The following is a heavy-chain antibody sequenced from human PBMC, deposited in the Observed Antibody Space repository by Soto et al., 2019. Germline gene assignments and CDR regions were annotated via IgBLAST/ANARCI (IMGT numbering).Heavy chain of an antibody. CDR3: ASPMVRGVHYYYGMDV. D-gene: IGHD3-10*01. V-gene: IGHV3-23*01. CDR2: ISASGGSI. J-gene: IGHJ6*02. Sequence: AGGSLRLSCAASGFTFSSYAMSWVRQAPGKGLEWVSGISASGGSIYYTDSVKGRFTMSRDDSKNTLYLQMNSLRSEDTAVYYCASPMVRGVHYYYGMDVWGQGTTVTVSS. CDR1: GFTFSSYA.